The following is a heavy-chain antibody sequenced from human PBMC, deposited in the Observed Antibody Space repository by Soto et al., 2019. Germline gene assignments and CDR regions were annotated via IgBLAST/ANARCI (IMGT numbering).Heavy chain of an antibody. CDR1: GYSITSNSYF. J-gene: IGHJ6*02. CDR2: IYYSGTT. V-gene: IGHV4-39*01. Sequence: SETLSLTFTVSGYSITSNSYFWAWIRQPPGKGLEWIGSIYYSGTTYYNPSLKSRVTISVDTSKNQFSLKLSSVTAADTAVYYCASTPWIQLWEDYYGMDVWGQGTTVTVSS. D-gene: IGHD5-18*01. CDR3: ASTPWIQLWEDYYGMDV.